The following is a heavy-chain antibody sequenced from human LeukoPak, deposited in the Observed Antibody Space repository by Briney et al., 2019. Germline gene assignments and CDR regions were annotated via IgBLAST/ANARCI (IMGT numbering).Heavy chain of an antibody. J-gene: IGHJ4*02. D-gene: IGHD3-3*01. V-gene: IGHV3-23*01. CDR1: GFTFSSYD. CDR3: AKGLGFSSGYYTPFDY. CDR2: ITDSGGSK. Sequence: GGSLRLSCAASGFTFSSYDMSWVRQTPGKGLEWVSGITDSGGSKYNADSVKGRFTISRDNSINTLNLQMNNLRAEDTAIYYCAKGLGFSSGYYTPFDYWGQGASVTVSS.